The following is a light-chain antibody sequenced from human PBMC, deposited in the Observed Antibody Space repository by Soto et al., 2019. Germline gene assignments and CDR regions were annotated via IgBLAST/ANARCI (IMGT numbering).Light chain of an antibody. CDR2: GSS. J-gene: IGKJ4*01. CDR3: RQHNTYPRS. V-gene: IGKV1-17*03. CDR1: QAISHY. Sequence: DIQMTQSPSAMSASVVDRGTITCRSSQAISHYLAWFPQRPGKDPKRLFLGSSTLESAVPSRFSGRASGTEFTLTISSLPPEDFGTYDCRQHNTYPRSVGGGTKVE.